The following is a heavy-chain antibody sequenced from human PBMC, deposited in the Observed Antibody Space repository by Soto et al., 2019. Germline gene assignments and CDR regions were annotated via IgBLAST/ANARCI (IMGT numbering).Heavy chain of an antibody. J-gene: IGHJ4*02. V-gene: IGHV3-49*03. Sequence: GGSLKLSCTTSGFTFGDYAMGWLRQAPGKGLEWVSFIRAKAYGGATAYAASVKGRFTISRDDSRNIAYLQMDSLITEDTGVYYCSKDLISRVAAFDSWGQGTPVTVSS. CDR2: IRAKAYGGAT. CDR1: GFTFGDYA. D-gene: IGHD6-19*01. CDR3: SKDLISRVAAFDS.